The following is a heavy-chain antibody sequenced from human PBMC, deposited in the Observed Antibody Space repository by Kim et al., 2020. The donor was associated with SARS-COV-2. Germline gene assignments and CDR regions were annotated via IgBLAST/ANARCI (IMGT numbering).Heavy chain of an antibody. Sequence: SETLSLTCTVSGGSISSSSYYWGWIRQPPGKGLGWIGSIYYSGSTYYNPSLKSRVTISVDTSKNEFSLKLSSVTAADTAVYYWARDKGTQWLVLDPRDHWCDPWGQRTLVTVSA. CDR3: ARDKGTQWLVLDPRDHWCDP. J-gene: IGHJ5*02. CDR2: IYYSGST. V-gene: IGHV4-39*07. D-gene: IGHD6-19*01. CDR1: GGSISSSSYY.